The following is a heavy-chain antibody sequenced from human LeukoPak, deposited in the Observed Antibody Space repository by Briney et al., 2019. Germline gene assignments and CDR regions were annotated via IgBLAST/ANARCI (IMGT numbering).Heavy chain of an antibody. J-gene: IGHJ4*02. CDR2: ISAYNGNT. V-gene: IGHV1-18*01. CDR3: AREWGIAVHFDY. Sequence: ASVKVSCKASGYTFTSYGISWVRQAPGQGLEWMGWISAYNGNTNYAQKLQGRVTMTTDTSTSTAYMELRSLGSDDTAVYYGAREWGIAVHFDYWGEGTLVTVSS. D-gene: IGHD6-19*01. CDR1: GYTFTSYG.